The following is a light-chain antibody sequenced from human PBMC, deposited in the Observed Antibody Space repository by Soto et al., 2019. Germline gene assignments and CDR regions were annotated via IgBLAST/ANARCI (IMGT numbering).Light chain of an antibody. CDR2: DAS. CDR1: QSISHW. V-gene: IGKV1-5*01. CDR3: QQYSAYPYT. J-gene: IGKJ2*01. Sequence: TLSAFVGDTVTITCRASQSISHWLAWYQQRPGRAPKLLIYDASSLESGVPSRFSGSGSGTEFTLTISSLQPDDFATYYCQQYSAYPYTVGQGTKVDSK.